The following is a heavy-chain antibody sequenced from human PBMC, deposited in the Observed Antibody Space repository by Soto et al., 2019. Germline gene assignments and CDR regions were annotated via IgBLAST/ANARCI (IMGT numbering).Heavy chain of an antibody. V-gene: IGHV3-30*18. J-gene: IGHJ4*02. CDR3: AKGGRQWLVTSDFNY. CDR2: VSHDGRNT. CDR1: GFTFSDYA. D-gene: IGHD6-19*01. Sequence: VQLVESGGGVVQPGRSLRLSCAASGFTFSDYAMHWVRQAPGKGLEWVAVVSHDGRNTHYADSVKGRFTFFRDSSKNTVSLEMTSLRAEDTAVYYFAKGGRQWLVTSDFNYWGQGALVTVSS.